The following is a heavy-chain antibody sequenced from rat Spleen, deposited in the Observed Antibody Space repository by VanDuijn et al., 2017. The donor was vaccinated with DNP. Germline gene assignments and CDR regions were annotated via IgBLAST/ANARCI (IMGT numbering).Heavy chain of an antibody. J-gene: IGHJ2*01. D-gene: IGHD1-12*02. CDR2: ISTSGGST. V-gene: IGHV5-25*01. Sequence: EVQLVESGGGLVQPGRSLKLSCAASGFTFSNYDMAWVRQAPTKGLEWVASISTSGGSTYYRDSVKGRFTVSRDNAKRTLYLQMDSLGSEDTATYYCARHYYDGSYYFDYWGQGVMVTVSS. CDR3: ARHYYDGSYYFDY. CDR1: GFTFSNYD.